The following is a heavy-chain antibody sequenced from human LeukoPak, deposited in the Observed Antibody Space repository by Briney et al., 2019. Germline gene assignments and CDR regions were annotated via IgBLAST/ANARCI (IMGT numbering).Heavy chain of an antibody. J-gene: IGHJ4*02. D-gene: IGHD1-26*01. CDR3: TRSESGTYKGGFDF. CDR2: IRSKTYGGTG. CDR1: GFTFGDYA. Sequence: GGSLRLSCTASGFTFGDYAMNWFRQAPGKGLEWVGFIRSKTYGGTGEYAASVKGRFTISRDDSKSIAHLQMNSLKTEDTTVYYCTRSESGTYKGGFDFWGQGTLVTVSS. V-gene: IGHV3-49*03.